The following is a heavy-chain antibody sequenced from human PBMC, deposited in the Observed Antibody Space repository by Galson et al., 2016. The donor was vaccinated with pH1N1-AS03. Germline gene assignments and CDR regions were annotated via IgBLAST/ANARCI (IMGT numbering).Heavy chain of an antibody. V-gene: IGHV1-2*04. CDR3: ARDPRGPCTSATCPTTYYFGMDV. J-gene: IGHJ6*02. D-gene: IGHD2-2*01. Sequence: SVKVSCKASGYIFTGFYVHWVRQAPGQGLEWMGWINTDSGVTNYAQKFEAWVTMTRDTSVSTAYMELYGLKSDDTALHYCARDPRGPCTSATCPTTYYFGMDVWGQGTTVIVSS. CDR1: GYIFTGFY. CDR2: INTDSGVT.